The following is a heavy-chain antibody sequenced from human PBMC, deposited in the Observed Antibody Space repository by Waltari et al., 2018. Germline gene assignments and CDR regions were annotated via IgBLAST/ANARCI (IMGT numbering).Heavy chain of an antibody. CDR1: RFPLRTYGKC. D-gene: IGHD2-15*01. V-gene: IGHV2-70*01. J-gene: IGHJ4*02. CDR2: IDWDDDK. Sequence: QVNLRESVPALVKPTQTLTLTGTFYRFPLRTYGKCLTWIRHPPGKALEWLAIIDWDDDKYYSTSLKTRLTISKDTSKTQVVLTMTNMDPVDTGTYYCARKTPNGFDYWGQGMLVTVSS. CDR3: ARKTPNGFDY.